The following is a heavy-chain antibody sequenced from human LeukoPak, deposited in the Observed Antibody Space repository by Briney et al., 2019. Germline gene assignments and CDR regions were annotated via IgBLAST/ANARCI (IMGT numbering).Heavy chain of an antibody. J-gene: IGHJ4*02. CDR1: GHTFTSYG. V-gene: IGHV1-18*01. Sequence: ASVTVSCKASGHTFTSYGISWVRQAPGQGLEWMGWISAYNGNTNYAQKLQGRVTMTTDTSTSTAYMELRSLRSDDTAVYYCARGGSYYDFWSGYTTGFDYWGQGTLVTVSS. CDR3: ARGGSYYDFWSGYTTGFDY. CDR2: ISAYNGNT. D-gene: IGHD3-3*01.